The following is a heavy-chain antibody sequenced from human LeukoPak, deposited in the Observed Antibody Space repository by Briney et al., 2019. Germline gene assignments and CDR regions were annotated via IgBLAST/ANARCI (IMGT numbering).Heavy chain of an antibody. CDR3: ATKVPGTSHFSS. V-gene: IGHV3-48*03. Sequence: PGGSLRLSCAASGFTFNNFEMNWVCQAPGKGLEWSAYVSGSGSEIHYGDSVKGRFTISRDNAKSSAYLQMDSLRAEDMALYYCATKVPGTSHFSSWGQGTLVTVSS. J-gene: IGHJ4*02. D-gene: IGHD6-19*01. CDR1: GFTFNNFE. CDR2: VSGSGSEI.